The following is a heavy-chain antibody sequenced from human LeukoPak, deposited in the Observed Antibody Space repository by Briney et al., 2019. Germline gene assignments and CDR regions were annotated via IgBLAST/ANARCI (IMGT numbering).Heavy chain of an antibody. CDR1: GYTFTNYE. V-gene: IGHV1-18*01. CDR2: VSANNGDT. D-gene: IGHD5-18*01. J-gene: IGHJ6*03. CDR3: ALCGYSRGVDSPYFYSYFDV. Sequence: ASVKVSCKASGYTFTNYEITWVRQAPGQGLEWMGWVSANNGDTQFAEKFQDRVTMTTDTSTNTAYMELRGLRSDDSAVYFCALCGYSRGVDSPYFYSYFDVWGKGTTVTISS.